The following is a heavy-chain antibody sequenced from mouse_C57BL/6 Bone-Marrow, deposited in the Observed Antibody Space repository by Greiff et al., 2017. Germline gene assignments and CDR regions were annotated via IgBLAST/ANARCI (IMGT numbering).Heavy chain of an antibody. D-gene: IGHD2-5*01. CDR2: IYPGSGST. J-gene: IGHJ1*03. V-gene: IGHV1-55*01. CDR1: GYTFTSYW. Sequence: QVQLQQPGAELVKPGASVKMSCKASGYTFTSYWITWVKQRPGQGLEWIGDIYPGSGSTNYNEKFKSKATLTADTSSSTAYMQLSSLTSEDSAVYYLAIPDYINYGYVDVWGTGTTVTVSS. CDR3: AIPDYINYGYVDV.